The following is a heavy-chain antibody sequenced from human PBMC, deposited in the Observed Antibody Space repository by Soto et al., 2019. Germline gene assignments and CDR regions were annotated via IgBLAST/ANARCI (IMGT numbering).Heavy chain of an antibody. Sequence: GGSLRLSCAASGFTFSRDAMSWVRQAPGKGLEWVSTISGGGSSTYYADSVKGRFTISRDNSKNTLYLQMNSLRAEDTAVYYCAKDFYGITRIRGVFGSSMDVWGQGTTVTVSS. CDR3: AKDFYGITRIRGVFGSSMDV. CDR1: GFTFSRDA. D-gene: IGHD3-10*01. J-gene: IGHJ6*02. V-gene: IGHV3-23*01. CDR2: ISGGGSST.